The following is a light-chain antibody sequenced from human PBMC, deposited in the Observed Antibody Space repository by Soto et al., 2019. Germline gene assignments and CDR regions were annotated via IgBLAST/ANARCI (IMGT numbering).Light chain of an antibody. CDR2: EVS. V-gene: IGLV2-23*02. CDR1: NSDVGSFDL. CDR3: CSYADTTSLFV. Sequence: QSALTQPASVSGSPGQSITISCTGSNSDVGSFDLVSWFQQYPGKAPKLILYEVSKRPLGVSNRFSGSKSGYTASLTISGVQAEDEGDYYCCSYADTTSLFVFGTGPKLTVL. J-gene: IGLJ1*01.